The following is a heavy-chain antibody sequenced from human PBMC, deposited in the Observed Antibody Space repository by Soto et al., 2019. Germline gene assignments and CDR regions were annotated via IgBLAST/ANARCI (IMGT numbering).Heavy chain of an antibody. CDR3: ARDDLEYSRPPEGMDV. J-gene: IGHJ6*02. CDR2: IIPIFGTA. CDR1: GGTFSSYA. Sequence: GASVKVSCKASGGTFSSYAISWVRQATGQGLEWMGGIIPIFGTANYAQKFQGRVTITADESTSTAYMELSSLRSEDTAVYYCARDDLEYSRPPEGMDVWGQGTTVTVSS. V-gene: IGHV1-69*13. D-gene: IGHD6-6*01.